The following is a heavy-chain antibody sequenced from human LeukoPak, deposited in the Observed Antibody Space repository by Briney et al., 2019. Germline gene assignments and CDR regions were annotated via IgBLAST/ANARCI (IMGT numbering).Heavy chain of an antibody. D-gene: IGHD3-16*01. Sequence: SETLSLTCAVSGGSISRSGYSWSWIRQPPGKGLEWIGYIYYTGSTYYNPTLKSRLTISLDTSKNQFSLKLSSVTAADTAVYYCARGVWGSYPHFDYWGQGTLVTVSS. V-gene: IGHV4-30-4*07. CDR3: ARGVWGSYPHFDY. CDR2: IYYTGST. J-gene: IGHJ4*02. CDR1: GGSISRSGYS.